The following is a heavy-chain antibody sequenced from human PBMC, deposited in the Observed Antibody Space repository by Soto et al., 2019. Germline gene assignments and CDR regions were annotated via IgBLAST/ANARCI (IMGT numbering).Heavy chain of an antibody. J-gene: IGHJ5*02. CDR2: IDGSGGIT. CDR1: GFTFCTTD. D-gene: IGHD3-10*01. CDR3: VKNSGWFNT. Sequence: QLLQSGGGLVQPGGSLTLSCAASGFTFCTTDMSWVRQAPGEGLEWVSTIDGSGGITYYAHSVKGRFTISRDNSRNTVYLQMNSLRGDDTALYYCVKNSGWFNTWGQGALVTVSS. V-gene: IGHV3-23*01.